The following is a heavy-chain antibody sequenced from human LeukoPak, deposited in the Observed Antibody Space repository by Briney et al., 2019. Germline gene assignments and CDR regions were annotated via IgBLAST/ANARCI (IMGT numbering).Heavy chain of an antibody. CDR3: AKDLEQQLVYYYYGMDV. V-gene: IGHV3-30*18. D-gene: IGHD6-13*01. CDR1: GFTFSSYG. Sequence: RSLRLSCAASGFTFSSYGMHWVRQAPGKGLEWVAVISYDGSNKYYADSVKGRFTISRDNSKNTLYLQMNSLRAEDTAVYYCAKDLEQQLVYYYYGMDVWGQGTTVTVSS. J-gene: IGHJ6*02. CDR2: ISYDGSNK.